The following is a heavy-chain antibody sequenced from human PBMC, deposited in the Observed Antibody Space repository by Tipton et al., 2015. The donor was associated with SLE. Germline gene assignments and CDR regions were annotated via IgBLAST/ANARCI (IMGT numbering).Heavy chain of an antibody. Sequence: TLSLTCTVSGGSISSGDYYWNWIRQPAGKGLEWIGHIYTSGSTNYNPSLKSRVTISVDTSKNQFSLKLSSVTAADTAVYYCARDLTAYYQGSFGYWGQGTLVTVSS. J-gene: IGHJ4*02. V-gene: IGHV4-61*09. CDR1: GGSISSGDYY. CDR2: IYTSGST. CDR3: ARDLTAYYQGSFGY. D-gene: IGHD3-9*01.